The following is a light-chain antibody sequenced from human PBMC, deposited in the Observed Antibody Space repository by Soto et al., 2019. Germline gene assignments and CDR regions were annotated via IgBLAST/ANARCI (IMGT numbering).Light chain of an antibody. J-gene: IGKJ2*01. CDR2: DAS. CDR1: QDISNY. CDR3: QQYDNLLPMYT. Sequence: DIQMTQSPSSLSASVGDRVTITCQASQDISNYLNWYQQKPGKAPKLLTYDASNLETAVPSRFSGSGSGTDFTFTISSLQPEDIATYYCQQYDNLLPMYTFGQWTKLEIK. V-gene: IGKV1-33*01.